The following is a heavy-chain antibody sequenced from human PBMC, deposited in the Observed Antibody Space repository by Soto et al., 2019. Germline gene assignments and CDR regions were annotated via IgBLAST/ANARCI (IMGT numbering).Heavy chain of an antibody. CDR1: GFTFSSYG. V-gene: IGHV3-30*03. CDR2: ISYDGSNK. D-gene: IGHD1-26*01. Sequence: QVQLVESVGGVVQPGRSLRLSCAASGFTFSSYGMHWVRQAPGKGLEWVAVISYDGSNKYYADSVKGRFTISRDNSKNTLYLQMNSLRAEDTAVYYCARSPYSVSYLAYFDYWGQGTLVTVSS. J-gene: IGHJ4*02. CDR3: ARSPYSVSYLAYFDY.